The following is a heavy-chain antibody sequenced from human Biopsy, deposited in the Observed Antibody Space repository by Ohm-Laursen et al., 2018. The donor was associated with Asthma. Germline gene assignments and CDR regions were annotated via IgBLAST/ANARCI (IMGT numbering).Heavy chain of an antibody. J-gene: IGHJ6*02. CDR2: ISAYNGNT. D-gene: IGHD4-17*01. Sequence: SVKVSCKAHGDILSSFGIKWVRKAPGQGLEWMGWISAYNGNTNYAQKLQGRVTITADESTSTAYMELTSLRKEDTAVYYCARGGYYGDRRHHNGLDVWGQGTTVTVSS. V-gene: IGHV1-18*01. CDR3: ARGGYYGDRRHHNGLDV. CDR1: GDILSSFG.